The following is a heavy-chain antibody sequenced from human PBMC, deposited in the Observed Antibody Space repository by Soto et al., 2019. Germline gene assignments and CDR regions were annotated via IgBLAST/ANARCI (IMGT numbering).Heavy chain of an antibody. CDR2: IYYSGST. V-gene: IGHV4-31*03. J-gene: IGHJ3*02. CDR1: GGSISSGGYC. CDR3: AIVVLIPHNAFDI. Sequence: SETLSLTCTVSGGSISSGGYCWSWIRQHPGKGLEWIGYIYYSGSTYYNPSLKSRVTISVDTSKNQFSLKLSSVTAADTAVYYCAIVVLIPHNAFDIWGQGTMVTVSS. D-gene: IGHD3-22*01.